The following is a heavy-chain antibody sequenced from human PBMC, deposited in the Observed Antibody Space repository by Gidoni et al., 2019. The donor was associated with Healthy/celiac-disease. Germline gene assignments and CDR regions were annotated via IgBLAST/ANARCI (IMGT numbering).Heavy chain of an antibody. CDR1: GLTFDDYT. CDR2: ISWDGGST. Sequence: EVQLVESGGVVVQSGGSLRLSCAGSGLTFDDYTMLWVRQASGKGLEWVFLISWDGGSTYYADSLKGQFTISRDNSKNSLYLQMNSLRTEDTALYYCALQFHYWSGSIDYWGQGTLVTVSS. D-gene: IGHD3-3*02. V-gene: IGHV3-43*01. J-gene: IGHJ4*02. CDR3: ALQFHYWSGSIDY.